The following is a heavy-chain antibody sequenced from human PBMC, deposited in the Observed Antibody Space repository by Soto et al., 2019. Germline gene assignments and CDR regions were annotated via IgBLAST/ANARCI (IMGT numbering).Heavy chain of an antibody. J-gene: IGHJ6*02. CDR1: GYSVSDYF. CDR3: ARIKWGLDFYNGMDV. V-gene: IGHV1-2*02. Sequence: ASVKVSCKASGYSVSDYFIQWVRQAPGQGLKWVAWINPKTAATNYAKKFQGRVSMTWDTSSSTAYMELTRLRPDDTAVYYCARIKWGLDFYNGMDVWAQGTTVTVSS. D-gene: IGHD1-26*01. CDR2: INPKTAAT.